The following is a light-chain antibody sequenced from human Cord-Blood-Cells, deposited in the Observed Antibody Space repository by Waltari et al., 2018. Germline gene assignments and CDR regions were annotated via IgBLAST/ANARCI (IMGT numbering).Light chain of an antibody. J-gene: IGLJ1*01. V-gene: IGLV1-40*01. Sequence: QSVLTQPPSVSGAPGQRVTISCTGSSSNIGAGYDVHWYQQLPGTAPKLLIYGNSSQPSGVPDRFSGSKSGTSASLATTGLQAEDEADYYCQSYDSSLSGYVFGTGTKVTVL. CDR2: GNS. CDR3: QSYDSSLSGYV. CDR1: SSNIGAGYD.